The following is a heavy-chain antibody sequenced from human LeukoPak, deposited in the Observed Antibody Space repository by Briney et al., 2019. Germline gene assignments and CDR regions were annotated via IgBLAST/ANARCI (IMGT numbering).Heavy chain of an antibody. J-gene: IGHJ6*03. Sequence: GGSLRLSCAASGFTFSNAWMSWVRQAPGKGLEWVGRIKSKTDGGTTDYAAPVKGRFTISRDDSKNTLYLQMGSLRAEDMAVYYCARGGSGSYFYYMDVWGKGTTVTVSS. V-gene: IGHV3-15*01. CDR2: IKSKTDGGTT. D-gene: IGHD3-10*01. CDR3: ARGGSGSYFYYMDV. CDR1: GFTFSNAW.